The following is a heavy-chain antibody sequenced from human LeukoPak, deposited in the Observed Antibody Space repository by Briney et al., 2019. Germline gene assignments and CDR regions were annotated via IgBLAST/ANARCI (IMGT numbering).Heavy chain of an antibody. CDR2: FYYSGST. CDR1: GGSISSYY. J-gene: IGHJ6*03. CDR3: ARVGNDFWSGCGYYYYYMDV. D-gene: IGHD3-3*01. Sequence: SETLSLTCTVSGGSISSYYWSWIRQPPGKGLEWIGYFYYSGSTNYNPSLKSRVTISVDTSKNQFSLKLSSVTAADTAVYYCARVGNDFWSGCGYYYYYMDVWGKGTTVTVSS. V-gene: IGHV4-59*01.